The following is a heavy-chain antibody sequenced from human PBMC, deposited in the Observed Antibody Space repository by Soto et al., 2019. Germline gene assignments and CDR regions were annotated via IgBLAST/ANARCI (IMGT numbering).Heavy chain of an antibody. V-gene: IGHV3-30*03. CDR2: LSYEGSEE. J-gene: IGHJ4*02. CDR3: ALTRRSSLLEVAGPGFEY. Sequence: GGSLRLSCAASGFTVSSNYMSWVRQAPGKGLEWLSVLSYEGSEEYYADSVRGRFTISRDNSKNTLFLQMDSLRVDDTGVYYCALTRRSSLLEVAGPGFEYWGQGTLVTVSS. CDR1: GFTVSSNY. D-gene: IGHD6-19*01.